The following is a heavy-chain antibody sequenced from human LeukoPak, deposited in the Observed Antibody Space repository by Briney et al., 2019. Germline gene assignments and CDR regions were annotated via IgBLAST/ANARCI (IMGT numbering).Heavy chain of an antibody. Sequence: ASVKVSCKASGYTFTSYYMHWVRQAPGQELEWMGIINPSGGSTNYAQKFQGRVTMTRDTSISTAYMELSRLRSDDTAVYYCARDFRYYYGSGSHYYYYYMDVWGKGTTVTISS. CDR3: ARDFRYYYGSGSHYYYYYMDV. D-gene: IGHD3-10*01. CDR1: GYTFTSYY. V-gene: IGHV1-46*01. J-gene: IGHJ6*03. CDR2: INPSGGST.